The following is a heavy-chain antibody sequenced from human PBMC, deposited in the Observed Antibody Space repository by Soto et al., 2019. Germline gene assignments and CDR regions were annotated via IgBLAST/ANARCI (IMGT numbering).Heavy chain of an antibody. Sequence: QVQLVESGGGVVQPGTSLRLSCVGSGFTFRSYVIHWVRQAPGKGLEWVALTSYDGCNNFYGDSVKGRFTISRHNSRNTVELQIDSLRFEDTARYDCARWGTTGGLDVWGQGTLVSVSS. CDR1: GFTFRSYV. CDR2: TSYDGCNN. V-gene: IGHV3-33*05. CDR3: ARWGTTGGLDV. D-gene: IGHD3-16*01. J-gene: IGHJ4*02.